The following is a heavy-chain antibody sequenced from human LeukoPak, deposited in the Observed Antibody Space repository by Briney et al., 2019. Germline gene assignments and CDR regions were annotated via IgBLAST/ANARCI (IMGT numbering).Heavy chain of an antibody. CDR2: IFRAGNT. CDR3: ARVVTLGGNDY. V-gene: IGHV4-38-2*01. Sequence: SETLSLTCAVSGYSISSGYYWGWTRQPPGKGLEWIGTIFRAGNTYYNPSLKSRVTISVDTSKNQFSLKLSSVTAADTATYYCARVVTLGGNDYWGQGTLVTVSS. CDR1: GYSISSGYY. D-gene: IGHD4-23*01. J-gene: IGHJ4*02.